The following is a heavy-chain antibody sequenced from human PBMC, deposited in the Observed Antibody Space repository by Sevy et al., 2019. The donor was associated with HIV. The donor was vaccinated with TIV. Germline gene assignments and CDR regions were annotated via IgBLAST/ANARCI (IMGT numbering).Heavy chain of an antibody. Sequence: ASVKVSCKASGGTFSSYAISWVRQAPGQGLEWMGGIIPIFGTANYAQKFQGRVTITADESTSTAYMELSSLRSEDTAVYYCARDGYCSSTSCPYYYHYGMDVWGQGTTVTVSS. CDR2: IIPIFGTA. CDR1: GGTFSSYA. D-gene: IGHD2-2*03. J-gene: IGHJ6*02. V-gene: IGHV1-69*13. CDR3: ARDGYCSSTSCPYYYHYGMDV.